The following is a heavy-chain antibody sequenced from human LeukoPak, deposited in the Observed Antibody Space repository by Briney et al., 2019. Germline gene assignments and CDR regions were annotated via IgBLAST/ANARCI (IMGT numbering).Heavy chain of an antibody. CDR3: ARSAIAGELYNWFDP. Sequence: SGGSLRLSCAGSGFTFSSYWMSWVRQAPGKGLEWVSYISSSSSYTNYADSVKGRFTISRDNAKNSLYLQMNSLRAEDTAVYYCARSAIAGELYNWFDPWGQGTLVTVSS. CDR2: ISSSSSYT. CDR1: GFTFSSYW. J-gene: IGHJ5*02. V-gene: IGHV3-21*05. D-gene: IGHD7-27*01.